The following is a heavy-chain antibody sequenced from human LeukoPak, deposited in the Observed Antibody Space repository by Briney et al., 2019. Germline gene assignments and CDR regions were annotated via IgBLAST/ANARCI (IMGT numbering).Heavy chain of an antibody. CDR3: AETYCGGDCYSAADYYYYMDV. J-gene: IGHJ6*03. D-gene: IGHD2-21*01. CDR1: GGTFSSYT. Sequence: ASVEVSCKASGGTFSSYTISWVRQAPGQGLEWMGRIIPILGIANYAQKFQGRVTITADKSTSTAYMELSSLRSEDTAVYYCAETYCGGDCYSAADYYYYMDVWGKGTTVTVSS. V-gene: IGHV1-69*02. CDR2: IIPILGIA.